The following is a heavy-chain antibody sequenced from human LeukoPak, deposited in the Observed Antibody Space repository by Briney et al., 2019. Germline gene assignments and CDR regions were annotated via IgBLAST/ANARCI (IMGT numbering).Heavy chain of an antibody. CDR2: IYYSGST. CDR3: ARVSGYSSGWFAV. Sequence: SETLSLTCAVSGGSISSSNWWSWVRQPPGKGLEWIGYIYYSGSTNYNPSLKSRVTISVDTSKNQFSLKLSSVTAADTAVYYCARVSGYSSGWFAVWGQGTTVTVSS. J-gene: IGHJ6*02. V-gene: IGHV4-4*02. CDR1: GGSISSSNW. D-gene: IGHD6-19*01.